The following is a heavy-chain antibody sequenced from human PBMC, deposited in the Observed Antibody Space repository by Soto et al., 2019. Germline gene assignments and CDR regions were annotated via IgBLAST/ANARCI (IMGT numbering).Heavy chain of an antibody. Sequence: SETLSLTCAVYGGSFSGYYWSWIRQPPGKGLEWIGEINHSGSTNYNPSLKSRVTISVDTSKNQFSLKLSSVTAADTAVYYCARVGGTEKGFDYSGQGTLVTVSS. CDR3: ARVGGTEKGFDY. D-gene: IGHD3-16*01. V-gene: IGHV4-34*01. CDR1: GGSFSGYY. CDR2: INHSGST. J-gene: IGHJ4*02.